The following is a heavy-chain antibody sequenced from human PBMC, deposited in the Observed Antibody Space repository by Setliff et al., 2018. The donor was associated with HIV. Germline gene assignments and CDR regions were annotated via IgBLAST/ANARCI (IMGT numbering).Heavy chain of an antibody. CDR3: ARGTDFWSGSSNFDY. CDR2: INPNSGGT. J-gene: IGHJ4*02. CDR1: GYTFTAYY. V-gene: IGHV1-2*02. D-gene: IGHD3-3*01. Sequence: ASVKVSCKAYGYTFTAYYMHWVRQAPGQGLEWMGWINPNSGGTNYAQKFRGRVTMTRATSINTAHMYLSSLRADDTAIYFCARGTDFWSGSSNFDYWGQGTQVTVSS.